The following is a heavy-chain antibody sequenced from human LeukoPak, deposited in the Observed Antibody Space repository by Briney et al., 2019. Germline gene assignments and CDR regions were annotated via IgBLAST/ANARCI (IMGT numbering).Heavy chain of an antibody. CDR2: IYSRVT. V-gene: IGHV4-4*07. CDR3: ARDSGTTGEVKFDP. J-gene: IGHJ5*02. D-gene: IGHD3-10*01. Sequence: LSETLSLTCTVSGGSISSYYWSWIRQPAGKGLEWIGRIYSRVTTYNPSLKSRVTMSADTSRNHVSLTLNSVTAADTAVYYCARDSGTTGEVKFDPWGQGTLVTVSS. CDR1: GGSISSYY.